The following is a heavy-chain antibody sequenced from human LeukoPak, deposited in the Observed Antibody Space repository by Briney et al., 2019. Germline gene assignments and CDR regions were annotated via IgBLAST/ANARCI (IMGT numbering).Heavy chain of an antibody. D-gene: IGHD3-10*01. V-gene: IGHV3-23*01. CDR1: GFTFTSHG. CDR2: ISSSGDIT. CDR3: ARGGVDYYGSGTYYLMYYFDN. Sequence: GGSLRLSCAASGFTFTSHGMNWVRQAPGKGLEWVSGISSSGDITYYADSVKGRFTISRDNSKNTLFLQINSLRAEDTAVYFCARGGVDYYGSGTYYLMYYFDNWGQGALVTVSS. J-gene: IGHJ4*02.